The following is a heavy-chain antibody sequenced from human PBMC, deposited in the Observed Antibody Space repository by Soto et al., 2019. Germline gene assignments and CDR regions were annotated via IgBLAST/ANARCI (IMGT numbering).Heavy chain of an antibody. Sequence: QEQLVQSGAEVKKPGASVKVSCKASGYTFTGYYMHWVRQAPGQGLEWMGWINPNSGGTNYAQKFQGWVTMTRDTSISTAYMELSRLRSDDTAVYYCARGPRSTIFGVVKNNWFDPWGQRTLVTVSS. CDR2: INPNSGGT. CDR1: GYTFTGYY. V-gene: IGHV1-2*04. D-gene: IGHD3-3*01. CDR3: ARGPRSTIFGVVKNNWFDP. J-gene: IGHJ5*02.